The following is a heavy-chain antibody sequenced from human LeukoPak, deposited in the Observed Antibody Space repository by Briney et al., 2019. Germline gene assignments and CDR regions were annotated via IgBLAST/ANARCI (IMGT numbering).Heavy chain of an antibody. D-gene: IGHD4-17*01. V-gene: IGHV3-74*01. CDR2: INTDGSST. CDR3: ARDRTTVTTFDY. J-gene: IGHJ4*02. Sequence: PGGSLRLSCAASGFTFSGYWMHWVRQVPGKGLVWVSRINTDGSSTSYADSVKGRFTISRDNAKNSLYLQMNTLRAEDTAVYYCARDRTTVTTFDYWGQGTLVTVSS. CDR1: GFTFSGYW.